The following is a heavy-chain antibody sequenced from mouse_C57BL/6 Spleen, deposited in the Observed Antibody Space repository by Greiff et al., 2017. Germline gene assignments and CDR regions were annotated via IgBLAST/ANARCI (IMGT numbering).Heavy chain of an antibody. CDR1: GFTFSDYG. Sequence: DVMLVESGGGLVQPGGSLKLSCAASGFTFSDYGMAWVRQAPRKGPEWVAFISNLAYSNYYADTVTGRFTISRENAKNTLYLEMSSLRSEDTAMYYCARHRDYYFDYWGQGTTLTVSS. CDR2: ISNLAYSN. J-gene: IGHJ2*01. CDR3: ARHRDYYFDY. V-gene: IGHV5-15*01.